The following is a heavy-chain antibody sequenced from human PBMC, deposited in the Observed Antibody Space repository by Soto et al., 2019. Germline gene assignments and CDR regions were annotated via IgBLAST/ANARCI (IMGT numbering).Heavy chain of an antibody. D-gene: IGHD2-15*01. Sequence: QLVESGGGLVQPGGSLRLSCAASGFTFSSYWMHWVRQAPGKGLVWVSRINSDGSSTSYADPVKGRFTISRDNAKNTLYLQMNSLRAEDTAVYYCASGFGYGGNRAYWGQGTLVTVSS. CDR2: INSDGSST. V-gene: IGHV3-74*01. CDR1: GFTFSSYW. J-gene: IGHJ4*02. CDR3: ASGFGYGGNRAY.